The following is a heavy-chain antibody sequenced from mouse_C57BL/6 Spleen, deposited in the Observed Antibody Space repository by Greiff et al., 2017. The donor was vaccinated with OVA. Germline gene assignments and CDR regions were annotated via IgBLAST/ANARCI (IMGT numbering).Heavy chain of an antibody. CDR3: VRDRENYSNRGYFDV. Sequence: EVQLVESGGGLVQPKGSLKLSCAASGFTFNTYAMHWVRQAPGQGLEWVARIRRKSSNYATYYADSVKDRFTISRDDSQSILYLQMNNLKTEDTAMYDCVRDRENYSNRGYFDVWGTGTTVTVDS. D-gene: IGHD2-5*01. V-gene: IGHV10-3*01. CDR1: GFTFNTYA. J-gene: IGHJ1*03. CDR2: IRRKSSNYAT.